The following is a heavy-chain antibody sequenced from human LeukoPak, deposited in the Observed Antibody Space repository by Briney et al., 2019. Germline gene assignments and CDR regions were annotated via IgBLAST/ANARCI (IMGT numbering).Heavy chain of an antibody. D-gene: IGHD3-10*01. Sequence: SETLSLTCAVSGGSISSGGYSWSWIRQPPGKGLEWIGYIYHSGSTYYNPSLKSRVTISVDRSKNQFSLKLCSVTAADTAVYYCASSYYYGSGSKFDYWGLGTLVTVSS. V-gene: IGHV4-30-2*01. CDR2: IYHSGST. J-gene: IGHJ4*02. CDR3: ASSYYYGSGSKFDY. CDR1: GGSISSGGYS.